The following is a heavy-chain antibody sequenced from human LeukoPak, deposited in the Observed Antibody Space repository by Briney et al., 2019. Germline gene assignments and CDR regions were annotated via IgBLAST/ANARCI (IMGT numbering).Heavy chain of an antibody. CDR1: GYIFTDYY. J-gene: IGHJ4*02. CDR3: ARDQEAFDY. V-gene: IGHV1-46*01. CDR2: LNSSGGST. Sequence: GASVKVSCKTSGYIFTDYYIHWVRQAPGQGLEWMGILNSSGGSTTYAQKFQGRITMTRDASTSTVHMELSGLRSEDTAVYYCARDQEAFDYWGQGTLVTVSS.